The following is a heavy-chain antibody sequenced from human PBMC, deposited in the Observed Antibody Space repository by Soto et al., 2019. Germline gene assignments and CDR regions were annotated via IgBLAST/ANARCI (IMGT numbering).Heavy chain of an antibody. CDR3: VKDPGAVTGEDYFLH. V-gene: IGHV3-64D*06. Sequence: GVSLRLSCSASGFTFSSYAMHWVRQAPGKGLEYASGISSNGGTTYYVDSVKGRFIISRDNSKNTLYLQLSSLRTEDTAVYYCVKDPGAVTGEDYFLHWGLGILVSVSS. CDR2: ISSNGGTT. J-gene: IGHJ1*01. CDR1: GFTFSSYA. D-gene: IGHD6-19*01.